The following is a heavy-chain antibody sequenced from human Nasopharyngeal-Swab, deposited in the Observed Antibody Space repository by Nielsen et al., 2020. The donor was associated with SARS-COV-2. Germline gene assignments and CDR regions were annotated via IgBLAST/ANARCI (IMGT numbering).Heavy chain of an antibody. D-gene: IGHD6-13*01. V-gene: IGHV3-33*01. CDR3: ARGQESYSSSWLNWYFDL. CDR1: GFTFSSYG. CDR2: IWYDGINK. Sequence: GGSLRLSCAASGFTFSSYGMHWVRQAPGKGLEGVAVIWYDGINKYYADSVKGRFTISRDNSKNTLYLQMNSLRAEDTAVYYCARGQESYSSSWLNWYFDLWGRGTLVTVSS. J-gene: IGHJ2*01.